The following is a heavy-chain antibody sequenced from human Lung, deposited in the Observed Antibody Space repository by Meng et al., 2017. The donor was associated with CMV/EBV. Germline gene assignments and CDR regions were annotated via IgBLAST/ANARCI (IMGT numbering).Heavy chain of an antibody. D-gene: IGHD2/OR15-2a*01. CDR2: INVYNINT. CDR3: ARARFYDTTANWFDP. J-gene: IGHJ5*02. V-gene: IGHV1-18*01. Sequence: SGYTFTSYSITWVRQAPGQGLQWVGWINVYNINTNYAQKLQGRVTMTTDTSTSTAYMELRSLRSDDTAIYYCARARFYDTTANWFDPWGQGTLVTVSS. CDR1: GYTFTSYS.